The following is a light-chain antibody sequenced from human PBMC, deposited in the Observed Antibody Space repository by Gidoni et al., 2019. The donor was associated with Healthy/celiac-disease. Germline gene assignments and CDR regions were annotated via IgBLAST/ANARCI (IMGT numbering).Light chain of an antibody. Sequence: DIVMTQSPDSLAVSLGERATINCKSSQIVLYSSNNKNYVAWYQQKPGQPPKLLIYWASTRESGVPDRFSGSGSGTDFTLTISSLQAEDVAVYYCQQYYSTPFTFGPGTKVDIK. J-gene: IGKJ3*01. CDR2: WAS. V-gene: IGKV4-1*01. CDR3: QQYYSTPFT. CDR1: QIVLYSSNNKNY.